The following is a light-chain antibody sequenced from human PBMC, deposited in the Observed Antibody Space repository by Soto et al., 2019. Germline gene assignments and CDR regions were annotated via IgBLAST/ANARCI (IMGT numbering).Light chain of an antibody. CDR1: SSNSGSNY. Sequence: QSVLTQPPSASGTPGQRVTISCSGSSSNSGSNYVYWYQQLPGTAPKLLIYRNNQRPSGVPDRFSGSKSGTSASLAISGLRSEDESDYYCAAWADSLSGPGVFGGGTKLTVL. CDR2: RNN. J-gene: IGLJ3*02. CDR3: AAWADSLSGPGV. V-gene: IGLV1-47*01.